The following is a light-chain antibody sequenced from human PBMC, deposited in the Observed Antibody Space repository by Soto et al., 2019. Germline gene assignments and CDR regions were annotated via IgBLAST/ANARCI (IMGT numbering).Light chain of an antibody. CDR1: QTIKSY. V-gene: IGKV1-39*01. CDR3: QPCYTTPYT. J-gene: IGKJ2*01. Sequence: DIQMTQSPSSLSASVGDRVTISCRASQTIKSYLNWYQHKPGKAPQLLISGASSLQGGVPSRFSGTASGPEFTLTISSLQTEDLATYYCQPCYTTPYTFGQGTKVDLK. CDR2: GAS.